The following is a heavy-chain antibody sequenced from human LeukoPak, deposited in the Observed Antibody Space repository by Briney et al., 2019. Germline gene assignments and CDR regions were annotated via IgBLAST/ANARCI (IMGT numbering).Heavy chain of an antibody. CDR3: ARERAAGKTKFDY. J-gene: IGHJ4*02. Sequence: GSSVKVSCKASGYTFTSYYMHWVRQAPGQGLEWMGIINPSGGSTSYAQKFQGRVTMTRDMSTSTVYMELSSLRSEDTAVYYCARERAAGKTKFDYWGQGTLVTVSS. CDR2: INPSGGST. CDR1: GYTFTSYY. D-gene: IGHD6-13*01. V-gene: IGHV1-46*01.